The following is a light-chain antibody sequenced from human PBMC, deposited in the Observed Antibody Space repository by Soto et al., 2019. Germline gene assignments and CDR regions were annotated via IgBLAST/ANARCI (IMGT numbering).Light chain of an antibody. V-gene: IGKV3-20*01. Sequence: DIVLTQSPGTLSLSPGERATLSCRASQSFSSYLAWYQQKPGQAPRLLIYGASNRATDIPDRFSGSGSGTDFTLTISRLEPEDFAMYYCHQYGSSPWTFGQGTKVEI. CDR2: GAS. CDR3: HQYGSSPWT. J-gene: IGKJ1*01. CDR1: QSFSSY.